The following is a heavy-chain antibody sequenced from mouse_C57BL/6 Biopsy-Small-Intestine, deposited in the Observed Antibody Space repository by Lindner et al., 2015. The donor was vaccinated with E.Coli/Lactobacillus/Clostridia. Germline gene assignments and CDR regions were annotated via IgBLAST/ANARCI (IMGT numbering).Heavy chain of an antibody. CDR1: GYAFSSYW. D-gene: IGHD1-1*01. V-gene: IGHV1-80*01. Sequence: VQLQESGAELVKPGASVKISCKASGYAFSSYWMNWVKQRPGKGLEWIGQIYPGDGDTNYNGKFKGKATLTAVKSSSTAYMQLSSLTSEDSAVYFCARGYYVSSYWYFDVWGTGTTVTVSS. J-gene: IGHJ1*03. CDR3: ARGYYVSSYWYFDV. CDR2: IYPGDGDT.